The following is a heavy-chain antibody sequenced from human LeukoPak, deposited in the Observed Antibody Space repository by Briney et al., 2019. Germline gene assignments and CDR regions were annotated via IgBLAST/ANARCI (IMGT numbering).Heavy chain of an antibody. Sequence: PWASVKLSCTTSGYIFTNNGMSWVRQAPGQGLEWMAWISAYNGNTEYSQNFQGRVTMTMDTSSSTAYMELKSLTADDTAIYYCAREPGVAAAAVPFDYWGQGTLVTVSS. J-gene: IGHJ4*02. CDR2: ISAYNGNT. D-gene: IGHD6-19*01. CDR1: GYIFTNNG. V-gene: IGHV1-18*01. CDR3: AREPGVAAAAVPFDY.